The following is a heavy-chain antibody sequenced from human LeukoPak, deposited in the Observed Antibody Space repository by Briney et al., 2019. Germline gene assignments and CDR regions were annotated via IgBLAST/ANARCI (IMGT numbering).Heavy chain of an antibody. CDR1: GYTFSSHW. CDR2: IKSDGSST. J-gene: IGHJ4*02. D-gene: IGHD1-26*01. CDR3: ARGATYAYYFDL. V-gene: IGHV3-74*01. Sequence: GGSLRLSCAASGYTFSSHWMHWVRQAPGKGLVWVSRIKSDGSSTNYADFVEGRFTISRDNAKNTVYLQINSLRAEDTAVYYCARGATYAYYFDLWGQGTLVTVSS.